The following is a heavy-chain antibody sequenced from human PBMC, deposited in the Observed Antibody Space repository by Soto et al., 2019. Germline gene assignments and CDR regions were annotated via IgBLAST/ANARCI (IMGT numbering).Heavy chain of an antibody. CDR3: SSSVYCSTTRCYYYYGLDV. CDR1: GGTFSSHS. D-gene: IGHD2-2*01. CDR2: IIPIFGTE. Sequence: QVQLVQSGAEVKKPGSSVKVSCKVCGGTFSSHSIDWVRQAPGQGPEWMGGIIPIFGTENYAQKFQGRVTITADESTSTAYMELSSLTSEDTALYYCSSSVYCSTTRCYYYYGLDVWGQGTTVIVSS. V-gene: IGHV1-69*01. J-gene: IGHJ6*02.